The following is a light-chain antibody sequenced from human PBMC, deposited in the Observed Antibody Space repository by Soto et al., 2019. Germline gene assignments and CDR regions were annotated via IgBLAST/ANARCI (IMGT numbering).Light chain of an antibody. CDR2: GAS. J-gene: IGKJ4*01. CDR1: QSITNNY. CDR3: QQYGYLVT. V-gene: IGKV3-20*01. Sequence: EIVLTQSPGTLSLSPGERATLSCRASQSITNNYLAWYQQKPGRAHRLLIYGASSRATGIPDRFSGSGSGTDFTLTXXXXXXXXXAMYYCQQYGYLVTFGGGTKVXIX.